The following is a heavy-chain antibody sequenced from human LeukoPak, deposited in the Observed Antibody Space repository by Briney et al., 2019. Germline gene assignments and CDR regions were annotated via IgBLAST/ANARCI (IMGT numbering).Heavy chain of an antibody. V-gene: IGHV4-59*01. CDR2: IYYSGST. CDR3: AREHSSGYLY. CDR1: GGSICSYY. D-gene: IGHD3-22*01. Sequence: SETLSLTCTVSGGSICSYYWSWIRQPPGKGLEWIGYIYYSGSTNYNPSLKSRVTISVDTSKDQFSLKLSSVTAANTAVYYCAREHSSGYLYWGQGTLVTVSS. J-gene: IGHJ4*02.